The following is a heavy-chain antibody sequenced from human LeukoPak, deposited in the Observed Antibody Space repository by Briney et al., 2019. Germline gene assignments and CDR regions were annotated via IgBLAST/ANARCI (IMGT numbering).Heavy chain of an antibody. Sequence: SQTLSLTCTVSGGSISSRAYYWSWIRQHPGKGPEWIGYIYYSGSTYYNPSLKSRVIISLNTSKTQFSLKLSSVTAADTAVYYCARADGTIYYFDSWGQGTVVTVSS. CDR3: ARADGTIYYFDS. CDR2: IYYSGST. D-gene: IGHD5-24*01. J-gene: IGHJ4*02. CDR1: GGSISSRAYY. V-gene: IGHV4-31*03.